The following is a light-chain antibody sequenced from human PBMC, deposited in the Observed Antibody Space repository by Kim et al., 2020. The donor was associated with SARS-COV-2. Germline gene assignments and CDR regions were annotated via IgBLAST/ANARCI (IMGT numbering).Light chain of an antibody. V-gene: IGLV3-1*01. CDR3: QTWDSITVV. J-gene: IGLJ2*01. Sequence: SVSPGQPASITCSGDKLGDKYACWYQQKPGQSPVLVIYQDTKRPSGIPERFSGSNSGNTATLTISGTQAMDEADYYCQTWDSITVVFGGGTQLTVL. CDR2: QDT. CDR1: KLGDKY.